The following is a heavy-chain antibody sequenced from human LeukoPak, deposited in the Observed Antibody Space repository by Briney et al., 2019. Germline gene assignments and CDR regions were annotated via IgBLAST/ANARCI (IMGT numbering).Heavy chain of an antibody. V-gene: IGHV4-59*08. D-gene: IGHD6-13*01. CDR3: ARHWETSSWYVDY. Sequence: PSETLSLTCPVSGGSITHYYWSWIRQPPGKGLEWIGYIFYSGNTNYNPSLKSRVTISVDTSKNQFSLKLSSVTAADTAVYYCARHWETSSWYVDYWGQGTLVTVSS. CDR2: IFYSGNT. CDR1: GGSITHYY. J-gene: IGHJ4*02.